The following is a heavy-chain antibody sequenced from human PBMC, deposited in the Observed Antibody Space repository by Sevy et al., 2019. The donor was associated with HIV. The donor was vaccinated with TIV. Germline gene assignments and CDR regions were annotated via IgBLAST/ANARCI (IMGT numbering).Heavy chain of an antibody. D-gene: IGHD3-22*01. CDR1: GFSFDSYG. CDR3: AKGGGGHYDPDEIAYYFYYYNMDV. V-gene: IGHV3-23*01. Sequence: GSLRLSCAVSGFSFDSYGMTWVRQAPGKGLERVSAISGSGTRTYYADSVKGRFIISRDNSKNTLDLQMNSLRAEDTAIYYCAKGGGGHYDPDEIAYYFYYYNMDVWGKGTTVTVSS. J-gene: IGHJ6*03. CDR2: ISGSGTRT.